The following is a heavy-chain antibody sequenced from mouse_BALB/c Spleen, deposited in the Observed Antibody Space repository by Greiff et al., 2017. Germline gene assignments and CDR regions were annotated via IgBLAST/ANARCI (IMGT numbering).Heavy chain of an antibody. CDR3: ASPQLGR. J-gene: IGHJ3*01. V-gene: IGHV1-9*01. Sequence: QVQLQQSGAELMKPGASVKISCKATGYTFSSYWIEWVKQRPGHGLEWIGEILPGSGNTNYNEKFKGKATFTADTSSNTAYMQLSSLTSEDSAVYYCASPQLGRWGQGTLVTVSA. CDR1: GYTFSSYW. CDR2: ILPGSGNT. D-gene: IGHD4-1*02.